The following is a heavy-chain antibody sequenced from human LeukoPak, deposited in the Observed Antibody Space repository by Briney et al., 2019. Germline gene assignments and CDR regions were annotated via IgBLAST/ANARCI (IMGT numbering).Heavy chain of an antibody. CDR2: IKEDGSEK. CDR3: ARDRDSSGSWEINFDY. CDR1: GFTFNRDW. J-gene: IGHJ4*02. Sequence: GGSLRLSCAASGFTFNRDWTAWVRQAPGKGLEWVANIKEDGSEKYYVDSVEGRFTISRDNAKNSLYLQMNSLRAEDTAVYYCARDRDSSGSWEINFDYWGQGTLVTVSS. V-gene: IGHV3-7*01. D-gene: IGHD6-25*01.